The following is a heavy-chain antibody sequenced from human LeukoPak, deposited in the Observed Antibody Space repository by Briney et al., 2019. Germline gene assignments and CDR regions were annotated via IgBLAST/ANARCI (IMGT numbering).Heavy chain of an antibody. CDR3: ARAHAYSYGNY. J-gene: IGHJ4*02. V-gene: IGHV4-34*01. D-gene: IGHD5-18*01. CDR1: GGSFSGYY. Sequence: SETLSLTCAVYGGSFSGYYWSWIRQPPGKGLEWIGEINHSGSTNYNPSLKSRVTISVDTSKNQFSLELSSVTAADTAVYYCARAHAYSYGNYWGQGTLVTVSS. CDR2: INHSGST.